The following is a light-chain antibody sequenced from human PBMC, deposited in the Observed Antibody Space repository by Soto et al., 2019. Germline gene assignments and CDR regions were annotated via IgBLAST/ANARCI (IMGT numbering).Light chain of an antibody. CDR2: GAS. J-gene: IGKJ1*01. CDR3: QQYNNWLPWT. Sequence: EIVMTQSPATLSVSPGERATLSCRASQSVSSNLAWYQQKPGQAARLLIYGASTRATGIPARFSGSGSGTEFTLTNSSLQSEDFAVYYCQQYNNWLPWTFCQGAKVEIK. CDR1: QSVSSN. V-gene: IGKV3-15*01.